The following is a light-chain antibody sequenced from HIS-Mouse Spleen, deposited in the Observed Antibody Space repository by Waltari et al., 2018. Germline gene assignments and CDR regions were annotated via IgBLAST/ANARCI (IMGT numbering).Light chain of an antibody. J-gene: IGLJ2*01. CDR1: SSDVGGYNY. CDR2: DVS. CDR3: SSYTSSSFNVV. V-gene: IGLV2-14*03. Sequence: QSALTQPASVSGSPGQSITISCTGTSSDVGGYNYVSWYQQHPGKAPKPMIYDVSNRPSGVSNRVSGSKSGNTASLTISGLQAEDEADYYCSSYTSSSFNVVFGGGTKLTVL.